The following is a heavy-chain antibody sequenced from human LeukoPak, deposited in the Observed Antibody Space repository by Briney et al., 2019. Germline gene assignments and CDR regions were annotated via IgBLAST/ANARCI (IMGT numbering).Heavy chain of an antibody. CDR3: ASGEYDRSGYDCDY. CDR2: ISSSNTYI. V-gene: IGHV3-21*01. Sequence: GGSLRLSCAASGFTFSSYSMNWVRQAPGKGLEWVSSISSSNTYIYYADSVKGRFTISRDNAKKSLYLQMNSLRAEDTAVYYCASGEYDRSGYDCDYWGQGTLVTVSS. CDR1: GFTFSSYS. D-gene: IGHD3-22*01. J-gene: IGHJ4*02.